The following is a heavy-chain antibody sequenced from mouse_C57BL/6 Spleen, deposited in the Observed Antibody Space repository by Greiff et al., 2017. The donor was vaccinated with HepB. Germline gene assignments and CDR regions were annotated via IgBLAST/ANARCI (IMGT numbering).Heavy chain of an antibody. CDR3: ARRGTVVATGFDY. J-gene: IGHJ2*01. V-gene: IGHV1-69*01. Sequence: QVQLKQPGAELVMPGASVKLSCKASGYTFTSYWMHWVKQRPGQGLEWIGEIDPSDSYNNYNQKFKGKSTLTVDKSSSTAYMQLSSLTSEDTAVYYCARRGTVVATGFDYWGQGTTLTVSS. CDR1: GYTFTSYW. CDR2: IDPSDSYN. D-gene: IGHD1-1*01.